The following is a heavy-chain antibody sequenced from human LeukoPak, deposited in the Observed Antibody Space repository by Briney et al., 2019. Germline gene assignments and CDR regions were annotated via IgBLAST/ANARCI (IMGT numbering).Heavy chain of an antibody. CDR1: GYTFTGYY. V-gene: IGHV1-46*01. Sequence: GASVKVSCKASGYTFTGYYMHWVRQAPGQGLEWMGVISPSGGSTSYAQNFQGRVAMTRDTSTSTVYMELSRLRSEDTAVYYCAREPYSGSHNSFDIWGQGTMVTVSS. CDR3: AREPYSGSHNSFDI. CDR2: ISPSGGST. D-gene: IGHD1-26*01. J-gene: IGHJ3*02.